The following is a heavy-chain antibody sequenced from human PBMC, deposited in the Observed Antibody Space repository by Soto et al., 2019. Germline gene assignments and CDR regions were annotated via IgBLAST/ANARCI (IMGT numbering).Heavy chain of an antibody. J-gene: IGHJ6*02. CDR3: ARVQESIAAAGAQYGMDV. Sequence: GASVQVSCKASVCTFTRYFMHWGRQAPGQEREGMGWSNPNSGGTNYAQKFQGWVTMTRDTSISTAYMELSRLRSDDTAVYYCARVQESIAAAGAQYGMDVWGQGTTVTVSS. D-gene: IGHD6-13*01. V-gene: IGHV1-2*04. CDR1: VCTFTRYF. CDR2: SNPNSGGT.